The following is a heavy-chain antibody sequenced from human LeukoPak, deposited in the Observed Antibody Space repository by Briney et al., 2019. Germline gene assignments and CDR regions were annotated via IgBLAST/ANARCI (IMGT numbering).Heavy chain of an antibody. V-gene: IGHV3-23*01. CDR3: AKPPKTSCGGDCYFDY. D-gene: IGHD2-21*02. J-gene: IGHJ4*02. CDR1: GFTFSTYA. Sequence: PGGSLRLSCAASGFTFSTYAVSWVRQALGKGLEWVSAISGSGGSAYYADSVKGRFTISRDNSKNTLYLQRNSLRAEDTAVYYCAKPPKTSCGGDCYFDYWGQGTLVTVSS. CDR2: ISGSGGSA.